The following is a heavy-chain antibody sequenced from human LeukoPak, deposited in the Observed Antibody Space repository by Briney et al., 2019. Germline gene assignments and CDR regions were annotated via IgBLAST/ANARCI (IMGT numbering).Heavy chain of an antibody. Sequence: SETLSLTCTVSGGSISSSSYYWGWIRQPPGKGLEWIGSIYYSGSTYYNPSLKSRVTISVDTSKTQCSLKLSSVTAADTAVYYCASQVMTTVTQFDYWGQGTLVTVSS. CDR3: ASQVMTTVTQFDY. CDR1: GGSISSSSYY. CDR2: IYYSGST. D-gene: IGHD4-17*01. V-gene: IGHV4-39*01. J-gene: IGHJ4*02.